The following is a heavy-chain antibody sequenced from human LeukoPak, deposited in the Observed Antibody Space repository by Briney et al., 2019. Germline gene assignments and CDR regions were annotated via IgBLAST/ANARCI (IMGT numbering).Heavy chain of an antibody. CDR3: ARGFRGDNFDY. Sequence: SETLSLTCSVSGYSISSAYYWGRIRQPPGKGLEWIGTIYHSGSTNYNPSLKSRVTISVDTSKNQFSLKLSSVTAADTAVYFCARGFRGDNFDYWGQGTLVTVSS. CDR1: GYSISSAYY. D-gene: IGHD7-27*01. V-gene: IGHV4-38-2*02. J-gene: IGHJ4*02. CDR2: IYHSGST.